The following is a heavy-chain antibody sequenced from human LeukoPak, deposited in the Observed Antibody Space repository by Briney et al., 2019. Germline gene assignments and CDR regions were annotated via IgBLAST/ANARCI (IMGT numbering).Heavy chain of an antibody. D-gene: IGHD3-10*01. CDR3: ARDVSSRDYYYYYYMDV. J-gene: IGHJ6*03. CDR2: ISSSSSTI. V-gene: IGHV3-48*01. Sequence: GGSLRLSCAASGFTFSSYSMNWVRQTPGKGLEWVSYISSSSSTIYYADSVKGRFTISRDNAKNSLFLQMNSLRAEDTAVYYCARDVSSRDYYYYYYMDVWGKGTTVTISS. CDR1: GFTFSSYS.